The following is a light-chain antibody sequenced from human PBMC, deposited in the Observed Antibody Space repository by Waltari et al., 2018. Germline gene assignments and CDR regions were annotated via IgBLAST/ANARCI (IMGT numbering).Light chain of an antibody. CDR2: KAT. V-gene: IGLV8-61*01. CDR1: PGSISSTSY. CDR3: SLYMGSGIWV. Sequence: QTVVTQEPSLSVSPGGTVPLTCALSPGSISSTSYATWYQQTPGQSPRTLVYKATSRSSGVPDRFSGSILGNKAALTITGARGDDESDYYCSLYMGSGIWVFGGGTKLTVL. J-gene: IGLJ3*02.